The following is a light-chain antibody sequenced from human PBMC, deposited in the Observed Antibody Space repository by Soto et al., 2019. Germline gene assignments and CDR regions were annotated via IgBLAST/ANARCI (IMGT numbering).Light chain of an antibody. Sequence: QSVLTQPPSASGSPGQSVTISCTGTKNDIGVYDFVSWYQHHPGKAPRLIIYEVVQRPSGVPDHFSGSKSGNTASLTVSGLQAEDEADYYCSSYAGSNNLVFGTGTKVTVL. J-gene: IGLJ1*01. CDR3: SSYAGSNNLV. CDR1: KNDIGVYDF. CDR2: EVV. V-gene: IGLV2-8*01.